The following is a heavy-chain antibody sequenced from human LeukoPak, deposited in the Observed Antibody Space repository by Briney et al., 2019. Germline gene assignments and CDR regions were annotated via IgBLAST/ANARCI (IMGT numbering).Heavy chain of an antibody. Sequence: SETLSLTCAVSGGSISSYYWSWIRQPPGKGLEWIAYISDIGSINYNPSLKSRVTISLDTSKNQFSLKLSSVTAADTAVYYCAGHHPRNTVNFWGQGTLVTVSS. CDR1: GGSISSYY. J-gene: IGHJ4*02. CDR2: ISDIGSI. D-gene: IGHD2/OR15-2a*01. V-gene: IGHV4-59*08. CDR3: AGHHPRNTVNF.